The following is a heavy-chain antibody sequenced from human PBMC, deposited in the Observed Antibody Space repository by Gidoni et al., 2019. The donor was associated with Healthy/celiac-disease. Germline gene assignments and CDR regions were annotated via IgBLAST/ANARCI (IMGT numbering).Heavy chain of an antibody. J-gene: IGHJ6*02. D-gene: IGHD3-9*01. Sequence: QVQLQQWGAGLLKPSETLSLTCAVYGGSFSGYYWSWIRQPPGKGLEWIGEINHSGSTNYNPSLKSRVTISVDQSKNQFSLKLSSVTAADTAVYYCASRAGRWDWLLSHYYYYGMDVWGQGTTVTVSS. CDR3: ASRAGRWDWLLSHYYYYGMDV. CDR1: GGSFSGYY. V-gene: IGHV4-34*01. CDR2: INHSGST.